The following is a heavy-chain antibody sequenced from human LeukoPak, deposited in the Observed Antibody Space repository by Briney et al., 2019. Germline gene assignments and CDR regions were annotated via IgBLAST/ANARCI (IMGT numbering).Heavy chain of an antibody. Sequence: GGSLRLSCAASGFTSSSYWMSWVRQAPGKGLEWVAGIKQDGSETYYVDSVKGGFTLSRDNAKTSLYLQINSLRAADTAVYYCARDRDSRWDFDLWGRGTLVTVSS. CDR1: GFTSSSYW. CDR3: ARDRDSRWDFDL. V-gene: IGHV3-7*01. D-gene: IGHD3-22*01. CDR2: IKQDGSET. J-gene: IGHJ2*01.